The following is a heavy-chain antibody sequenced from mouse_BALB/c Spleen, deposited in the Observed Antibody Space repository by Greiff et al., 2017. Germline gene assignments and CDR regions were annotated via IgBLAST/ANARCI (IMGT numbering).Heavy chain of an antibody. Sequence: EVKLMESGPGLVKPSQSLSLTCSVTGYSITSGYYWNWIRQFPGNKLEWMGYISYDGSNNYNPSLKNRISITRDTSKNQFFLKLNSVTTEDTATYYCARDDDYGDYWGQGTTLTVSS. CDR3: ARDDDYGDY. D-gene: IGHD2-4*01. CDR2: ISYDGSN. CDR1: GYSITSGYY. J-gene: IGHJ2*01. V-gene: IGHV3-6*02.